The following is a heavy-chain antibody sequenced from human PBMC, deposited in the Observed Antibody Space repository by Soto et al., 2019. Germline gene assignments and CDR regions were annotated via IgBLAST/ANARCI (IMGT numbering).Heavy chain of an antibody. D-gene: IGHD6-19*01. V-gene: IGHV4-59*01. J-gene: IGHJ6*04. CDR1: GGSISSYD. CDR3: ARDQWLVPGYYYGMDV. CDR2: IYYSGST. Sequence: SETLSLTCTVSGGSISSYDWSWIRQPPGKGLEWIGYIYYSGSTNYNPSLKSRVTISVDTSKNQFSLKLSSVTAADTAVYYCARDQWLVPGYYYGMDVWGKGTTVTVSS.